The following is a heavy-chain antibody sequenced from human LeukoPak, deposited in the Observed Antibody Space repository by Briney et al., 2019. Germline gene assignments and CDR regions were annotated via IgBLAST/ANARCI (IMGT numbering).Heavy chain of an antibody. J-gene: IGHJ6*03. CDR2: IWFDGSNK. CDR1: GFTFSSYG. D-gene: IGHD2-2*03. V-gene: IGHV3-33*01. CDR3: ARDGGYCSRTSCPASRMDV. Sequence: PGGSLRLSCAASGFTFSSYGMHCVRQAPGKGLEWVAVIWFDGSNKYCADSVKGRFTISRDNSKNTLDLQMNSLRAEDTAVYYCARDGGYCSRTSCPASRMDVWGKGTTVTASS.